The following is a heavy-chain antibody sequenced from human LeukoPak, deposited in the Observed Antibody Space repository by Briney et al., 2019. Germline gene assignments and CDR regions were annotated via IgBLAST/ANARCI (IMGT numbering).Heavy chain of an antibody. CDR1: GFTFGSYG. CDR3: AKTYSSGWWDWDF. V-gene: IGHV3-30*18. D-gene: IGHD6-19*01. Sequence: PGGSLRLSCAASGFTFGSYGMHWVRQAPGKGLEWVAAISYDGSYKYYADSVKDRFTISRDYSKNTLYLRMSSLRAEDTAVYYCAKTYSSGWWDWDFWGQGTLVSVSS. J-gene: IGHJ4*02. CDR2: ISYDGSYK.